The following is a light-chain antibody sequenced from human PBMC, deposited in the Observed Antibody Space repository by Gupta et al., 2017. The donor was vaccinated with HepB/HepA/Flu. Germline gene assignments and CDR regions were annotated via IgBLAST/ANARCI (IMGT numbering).Light chain of an antibody. CDR3: QHYCTSCN. V-gene: IGKV3D-20*01. J-gene: IGKJ2*02. CDR2: DAS. Sequence: EIVLTQSPATLSLSPGERATLSCGASQSITNNYLEWYQQRPGLAPRLLIYDASRRAIGSPDWFSGCGYVTDFTLTSNRRENEDFAVYYVQHYCTSCNFGRGTKLDI. CDR1: QSITNNY.